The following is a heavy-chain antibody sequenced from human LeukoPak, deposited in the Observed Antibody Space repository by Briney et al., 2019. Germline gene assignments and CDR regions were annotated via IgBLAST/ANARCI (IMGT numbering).Heavy chain of an antibody. J-gene: IGHJ4*02. Sequence: PGGSLRLSCAASGFIFSNYAMSWVRQAPGKGLEWVSATSGSGGSTYYADSVKGRFTISRDNSKNTLYLQMNSLRAEDTAVYYCAKSPGGDTQRATLFFDYWGQGTLVTVSS. CDR1: GFIFSNYA. V-gene: IGHV3-23*01. CDR2: TSGSGGST. CDR3: AKSPGGDTQRATLFFDY. D-gene: IGHD5-24*01.